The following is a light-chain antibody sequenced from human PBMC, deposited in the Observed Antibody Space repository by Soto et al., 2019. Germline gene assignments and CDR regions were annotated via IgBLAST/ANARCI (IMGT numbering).Light chain of an antibody. CDR3: QQYNSYSWT. Sequence: DIQMTQSPSSLSASVGDRVTITCRASRTIAGYVNWYQQRPGEAPKLLIYDASNLKSGVPSRFSGSGSGTEFTLTISSLQPDDFATYYCQQYNSYSWTFGQGTKVDIK. CDR1: RTIAGY. J-gene: IGKJ1*01. V-gene: IGKV1-5*01. CDR2: DAS.